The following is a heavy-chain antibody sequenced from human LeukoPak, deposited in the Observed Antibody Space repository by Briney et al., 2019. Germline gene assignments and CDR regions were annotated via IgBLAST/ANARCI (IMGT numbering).Heavy chain of an antibody. V-gene: IGHV4-34*01. J-gene: IGHJ5*02. CDR3: AGGGRGSTWFDP. CDR2: INHSGST. CDR1: GGSFSGYY. Sequence: PSETLSLTCAVYGGSFSGYYWSWIRQPPGKGLEWIGEINHSGSTNYNPSLKSRVTISVDTSKNQFSLKLSSVTAADTAVYYCAGGGRGSTWFDPWGQGTLVTVSS.